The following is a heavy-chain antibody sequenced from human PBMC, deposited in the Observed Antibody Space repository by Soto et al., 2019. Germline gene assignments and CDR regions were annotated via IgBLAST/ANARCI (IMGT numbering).Heavy chain of an antibody. V-gene: IGHV3-11*01. J-gene: IGHJ4*02. Sequence: GGSLRLSCSASGFTFSDYYMSWIRQAPGKGLEWVSYISSSGSTIYYADSVKGRFTISRDNAKNSLYLQMNSLRTEDTALYYCAKNYYGSGSETYYFDYWGQGTLVTVSS. CDR3: AKNYYGSGSETYYFDY. CDR2: ISSSGSTI. CDR1: GFTFSDYY. D-gene: IGHD3-10*01.